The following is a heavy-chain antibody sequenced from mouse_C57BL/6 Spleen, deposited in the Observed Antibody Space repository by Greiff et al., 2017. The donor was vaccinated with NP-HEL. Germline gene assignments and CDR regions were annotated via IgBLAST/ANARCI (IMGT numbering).Heavy chain of an antibody. Sequence: QVQLQQSGPELVKPGASVKISCKASGYSFTSYYIHWVKQRPGQGLEWIGWIYPGSGNTKYNEKFKGKATLTADTSSSTAYMQRSSLTSEDSAVYYCARDYGSPYWYFDVWGTGTTVTVSS. CDR2: IYPGSGNT. V-gene: IGHV1-66*01. J-gene: IGHJ1*03. D-gene: IGHD1-1*01. CDR3: ARDYGSPYWYFDV. CDR1: GYSFTSYY.